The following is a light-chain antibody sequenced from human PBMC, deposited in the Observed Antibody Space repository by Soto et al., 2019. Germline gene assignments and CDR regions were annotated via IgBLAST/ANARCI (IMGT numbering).Light chain of an antibody. J-gene: IGKJ1*01. CDR2: GAS. CDR3: QQYNNWPPWT. V-gene: IGKV3-15*01. CDR1: QSVSSN. Sequence: EIVMTHSPATLSVSPGERATLSCRASQSVSSNLAWYQQKPGQAPRLLIYGASTRATGIPARFSGSGSGTEFTLTISSLQSEDFAVYFCQQYNNWPPWTFGQGTKVEI.